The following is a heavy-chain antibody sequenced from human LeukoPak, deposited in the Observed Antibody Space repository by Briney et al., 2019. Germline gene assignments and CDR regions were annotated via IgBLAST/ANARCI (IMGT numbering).Heavy chain of an antibody. Sequence: PGGSLRLSCAASGFTFDDYAMHWVRQAPGKGPEWVSGISWNSGSIGYADSVKGRFTISRDNAKNSLYLQMNSLRAEDTALYYCAKDTTPDGTGYWGQGTLVTVSS. CDR1: GFTFDDYA. J-gene: IGHJ4*02. CDR2: ISWNSGSI. V-gene: IGHV3-9*01. D-gene: IGHD3-10*01. CDR3: AKDTTPDGTGY.